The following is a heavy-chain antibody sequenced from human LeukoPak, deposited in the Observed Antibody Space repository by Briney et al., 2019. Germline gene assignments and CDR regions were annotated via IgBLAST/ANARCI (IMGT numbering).Heavy chain of an antibody. Sequence: GGSLRLSCAASGFTVSSNYMSWVRQAPGKGLEWVSIIYSGGSTFYADSVKGRFTISRDNSKNTLYLQMTSLRAEDTAVYYCARGGSYLSALDIWGQGTMVTVSS. D-gene: IGHD1-26*01. CDR2: IYSGGST. V-gene: IGHV3-53*01. CDR1: GFTVSSNY. J-gene: IGHJ3*02. CDR3: ARGGSYLSALDI.